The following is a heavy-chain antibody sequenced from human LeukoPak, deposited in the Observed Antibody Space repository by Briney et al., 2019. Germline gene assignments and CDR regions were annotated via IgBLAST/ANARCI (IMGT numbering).Heavy chain of an antibody. CDR2: ISYDGSNK. Sequence: GGSLRLSCAASGFTFSSYAMHWVRQAPGKGLGWVAVISYDGSNKYYADSVKGRFTISRDNSKNTLYLQMNSLRAEDTAVYYCARGGSGWSVDYWGQGTLVTVSS. V-gene: IGHV3-30-3*01. CDR1: GFTFSSYA. D-gene: IGHD6-19*01. J-gene: IGHJ4*02. CDR3: ARGGSGWSVDY.